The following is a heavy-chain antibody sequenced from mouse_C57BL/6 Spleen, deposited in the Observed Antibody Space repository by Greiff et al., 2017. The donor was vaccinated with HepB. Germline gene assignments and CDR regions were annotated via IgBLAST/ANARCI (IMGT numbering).Heavy chain of an antibody. J-gene: IGHJ3*01. D-gene: IGHD2-3*01. CDR1: GYTFTSYW. V-gene: IGHV1-53*01. Sequence: VQLQQSGTELVKPGASVKLSCKASGYTFTSYWMHWVKQRPGQGLEWIGNINPGNGGTNYNEKFKSKATMTVDKSASTAYMQLSSLTSEDSAVYYCARDDGYFPFAYWGQGTLVTVSA. CDR3: ARDDGYFPFAY. CDR2: INPGNGGT.